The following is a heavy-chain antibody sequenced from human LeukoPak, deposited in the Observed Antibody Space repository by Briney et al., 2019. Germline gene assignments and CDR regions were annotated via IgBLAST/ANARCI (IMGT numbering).Heavy chain of an antibody. V-gene: IGHV3-21*01. D-gene: IGHD6-19*01. J-gene: IGHJ4*02. CDR2: FSSSSSYI. Sequence: GESLRLSCAASGFTFSDYAMYWVRQAPGKGLEWVSSFSSSSSYINYADSVKGRFTISRDNAKNSLYLQMNSLRAEDTAVYYCARAVAGTAYYFDYWGQGTLVTVSS. CDR1: GFTFSDYA. CDR3: ARAVAGTAYYFDY.